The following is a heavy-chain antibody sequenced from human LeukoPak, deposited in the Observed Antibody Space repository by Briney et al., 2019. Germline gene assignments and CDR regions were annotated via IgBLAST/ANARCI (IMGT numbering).Heavy chain of an antibody. CDR3: AKDGYYGSGSYRPYYYMDV. V-gene: IGHV3-30*02. Sequence: GESLRLSCAASGFTFSSHWMSWVRQAPGKGLEWVAFIRYDAINKYYADSVKGRFTISRDDSKNTLFLQMSSLRVEDRVVYYCAKDGYYGSGSYRPYYYMDVWGKGTTVTVSS. J-gene: IGHJ6*03. CDR1: GFTFSSHW. D-gene: IGHD3-10*01. CDR2: IRYDAINK.